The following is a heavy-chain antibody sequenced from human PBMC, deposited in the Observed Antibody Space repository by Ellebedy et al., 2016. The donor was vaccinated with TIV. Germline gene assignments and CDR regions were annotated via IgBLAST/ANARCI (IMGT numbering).Heavy chain of an antibody. V-gene: IGHV3-30-3*01. CDR3: ARDLPITMVRSHDAFDI. J-gene: IGHJ3*02. CDR2: ISYDGSNK. D-gene: IGHD3-10*01. CDR1: GFTFSSYA. Sequence: PGGSLRLSCAASGFTFSSYAMHWVRQAPGKGLEWVAVISYDGSNKYYADSVKGRFTISRDNSKNTLYLQMNSLRAEDTAVYYCARDLPITMVRSHDAFDIWGQGTMVTVSS.